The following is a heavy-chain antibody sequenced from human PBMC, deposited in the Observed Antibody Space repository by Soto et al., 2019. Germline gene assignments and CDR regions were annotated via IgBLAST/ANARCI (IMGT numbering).Heavy chain of an antibody. V-gene: IGHV5-51*01. CDR1: GYSFTSYW. CDR2: IYPGDSDT. D-gene: IGHD3-10*01. Sequence: PGESLKISCKGSGYSFTSYWIGWVRQMPGKGLEWMGIIYPGDSDTRYSPSFQGQVTISADKSISTAYLQWSSLRASDTAMYYCARHLGRITMVRGVMRRYYYYGMDVWGQGTTVTVSS. J-gene: IGHJ6*02. CDR3: ARHLGRITMVRGVMRRYYYYGMDV.